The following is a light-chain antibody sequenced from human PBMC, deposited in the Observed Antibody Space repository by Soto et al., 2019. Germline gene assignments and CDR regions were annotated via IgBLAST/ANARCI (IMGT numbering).Light chain of an antibody. V-gene: IGKV1-5*03. Sequence: DIQMTQSPSTLSASVGDRVTVTCRASQTISSWLAWYQQKPGKAPKVLIYMASTLESGVPSRFSGSGSGTEFTLTISSLQPDDFATYYCQQYNSYPWTFGQGTKVEIK. CDR1: QTISSW. J-gene: IGKJ1*01. CDR3: QQYNSYPWT. CDR2: MAS.